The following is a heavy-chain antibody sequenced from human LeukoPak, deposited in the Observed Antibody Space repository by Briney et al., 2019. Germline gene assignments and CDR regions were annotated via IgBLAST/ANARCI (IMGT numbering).Heavy chain of an antibody. J-gene: IGHJ4*02. V-gene: IGHV4-34*01. Sequence: SETLSLTCTVSAGSISSYYWSWIRQPPGKGLEWIGEINHSGSTNYNPSLKSRVTISVDTSKNQFSLKLSSVTAADTAVYYCARASHYGDYEPRPLDYWGQGTLVTVSS. CDR2: INHSGST. CDR1: AGSISSYY. D-gene: IGHD4-17*01. CDR3: ARASHYGDYEPRPLDY.